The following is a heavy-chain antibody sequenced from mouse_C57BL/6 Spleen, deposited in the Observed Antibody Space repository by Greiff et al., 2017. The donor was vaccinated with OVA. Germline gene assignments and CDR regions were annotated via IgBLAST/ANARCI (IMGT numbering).Heavy chain of an antibody. V-gene: IGHV14-3*01. CDR3: APITTVVATDWYFDV. CDR2: IDPANGNT. D-gene: IGHD1-1*01. Sequence: VQLKQSVAELVRPGASVKLSCTASGFNIKNTYMHWVKQRPEQGLEWIGRIDPANGNTKYAPKFQGKATITADTSSNTAYLQLSSLTSEDTAIYYCAPITTVVATDWYFDVWGTGTTVTVSS. CDR1: GFNIKNTY. J-gene: IGHJ1*03.